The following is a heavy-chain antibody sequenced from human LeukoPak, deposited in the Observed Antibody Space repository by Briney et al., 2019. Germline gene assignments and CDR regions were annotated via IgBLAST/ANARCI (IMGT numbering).Heavy chain of an antibody. CDR2: ISAYNGNT. J-gene: IGHJ4*02. CDR3: ARDQHSSGFRADFDY. CDR1: GYTFTSYG. V-gene: IGHV1-18*01. D-gene: IGHD3-22*01. Sequence: ASVKVSCKASGYTFTSYGISWVRQAPGQGLEWMGWISAYNGNTNYAQKLQGRVTMTTDTSTSTAYMELRSLRSDDTAVYYRARDQHSSGFRADFDYWGQGTLVTVSS.